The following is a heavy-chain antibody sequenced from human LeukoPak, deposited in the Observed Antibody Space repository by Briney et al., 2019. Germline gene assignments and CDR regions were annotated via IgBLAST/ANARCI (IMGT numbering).Heavy chain of an antibody. Sequence: GRFTISRDNSKNTLYLQMNSLRAEDTAVYYCAKVRSAGAAEFDYWGQGTLVTVSS. CDR3: AKVRSAGAAEFDY. D-gene: IGHD1-26*01. J-gene: IGHJ4*02. V-gene: IGHV3-23*01.